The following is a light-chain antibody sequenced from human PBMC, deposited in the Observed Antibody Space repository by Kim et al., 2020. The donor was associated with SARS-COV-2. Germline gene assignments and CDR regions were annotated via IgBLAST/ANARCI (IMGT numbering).Light chain of an antibody. CDR1: SSDVGGYNY. Sequence: PGQSVTISCTGTSSDVGGYNYVSWYQQHPGKAPKLMIYDVSKRPSGVPGRFSGYKAGNTASLTISGLQAEDEADYYCCSYADSRRVFGGGTQLTVL. J-gene: IGLJ3*02. CDR2: DVS. CDR3: CSYADSRRV. V-gene: IGLV2-11*01.